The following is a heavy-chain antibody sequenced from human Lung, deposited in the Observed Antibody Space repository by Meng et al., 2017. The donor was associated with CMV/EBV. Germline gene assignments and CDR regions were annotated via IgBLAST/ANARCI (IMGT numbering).Heavy chain of an antibody. J-gene: IGHJ5*02. V-gene: IGHV1-18*04. D-gene: IGHD3-10*01. CDR2: VNSYTGDT. CDR1: GYSFNSYI. Sequence: ASVKVSXKAYGYSFNSYIISWVRQAPGQGLEWMGWVNSYTGDTDYAQQFQERITMTTDTSTTTVYMELRSLRTDDTAAYYCARISMIRGIIITGWFDPWGQGNXVNGAS. CDR3: ARISMIRGIIITGWFDP.